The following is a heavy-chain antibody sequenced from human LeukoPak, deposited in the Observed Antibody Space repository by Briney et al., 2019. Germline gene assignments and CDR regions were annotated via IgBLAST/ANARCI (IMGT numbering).Heavy chain of an antibody. CDR3: ARHYYDSSGHFPTDY. CDR1: GGSISSYY. V-gene: IGHV4-59*08. CDR2: IYSSGST. Sequence: PSETLSLTCTVSGGSISSYYWSWIRQPPGKGLEWIGYIYSSGSTNYNPPLKSRVTISVDTSKSQFSLKLSSVTAADTAVYYCARHYYDSSGHFPTDYWGQGTLVTVSS. D-gene: IGHD3-22*01. J-gene: IGHJ4*02.